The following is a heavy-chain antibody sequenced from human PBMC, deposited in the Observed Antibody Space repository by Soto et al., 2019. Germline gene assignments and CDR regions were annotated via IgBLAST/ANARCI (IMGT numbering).Heavy chain of an antibody. Sequence: QVQLQESGPGLVKPSGTLSLTCAVSGGSISSSNWWSWVLQPPGKGLEGIGEIYHSGSTNYNPSLKCRITISVDKSKNQFSLQLSSVTAADTALYYCARNPPLPAAMVDWGQGTLVTVSS. V-gene: IGHV4-4*02. CDR2: IYHSGST. J-gene: IGHJ4*02. CDR3: ARNPPLPAAMVD. D-gene: IGHD2-2*01. CDR1: GGSISSSNW.